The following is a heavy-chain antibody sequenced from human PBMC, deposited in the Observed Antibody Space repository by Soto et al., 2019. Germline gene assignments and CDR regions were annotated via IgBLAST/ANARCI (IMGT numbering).Heavy chain of an antibody. CDR2: IYNRGGT. CDR1: GGSINRGDFF. V-gene: IGHV4-31*11. J-gene: IGHJ5*02. Sequence: SETLSLTCVVSGGSINRGDFFWNWIRQHPERGLEWIGYIYNRGGTFYNPSLENRLTISMTNMDPVDTATYYCAHLLFTMVRGVDNWFDPWGQGTLVTVSS. CDR3: VDNWFDP. D-gene: IGHD3-10*01.